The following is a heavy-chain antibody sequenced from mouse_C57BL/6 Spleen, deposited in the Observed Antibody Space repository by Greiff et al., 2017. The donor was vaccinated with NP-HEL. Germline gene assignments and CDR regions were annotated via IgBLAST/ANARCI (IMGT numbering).Heavy chain of an antibody. D-gene: IGHD4-1*01. V-gene: IGHV5-17*01. CDR3: ARTNWVWYFDV. Sequence: DVKLVESGGGLVKPGGSLKLSCAASGFTFSDYGMHWVRQAPEKGLEWVAYISSGSSTIYYADTVKGRFTISRDNAKNTLFLQMTSLRSEDTAMYYCARTNWVWYFDVWGTGTTVTVSS. CDR2: ISSGSSTI. CDR1: GFTFSDYG. J-gene: IGHJ1*03.